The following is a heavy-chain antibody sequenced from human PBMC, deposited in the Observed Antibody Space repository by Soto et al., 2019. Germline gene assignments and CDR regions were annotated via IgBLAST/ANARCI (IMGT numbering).Heavy chain of an antibody. V-gene: IGHV1-18*01. CDR1: GYTFTSYG. CDR3: ARVKGVTMVRGDWFDP. J-gene: IGHJ5*02. D-gene: IGHD3-10*01. CDR2: ISAYNGNT. Sequence: QVQLVQSGAEVKKPGASVKVSCKASGYTFTSYGISWVRQAPGQGLEWMGWISAYNGNTNYAQKLQGRVTMTTDTTTSTAYIEQRSLRPDDTAVDYCARVKGVTMVRGDWFDPWGQGTLVTVSS.